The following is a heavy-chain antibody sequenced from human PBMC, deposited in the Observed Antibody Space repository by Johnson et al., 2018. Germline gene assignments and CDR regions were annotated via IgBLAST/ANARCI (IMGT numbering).Heavy chain of an antibody. CDR1: LFISVTSA. CDR2: VVVGSGKP. D-gene: IGHD5-18*01. Sequence: QLVESGPDVKKPGTSVKLSCKASLFISVTSAVQWVRQARGQPLEWIGWVVVGSGKPNYAQKFQQRVPITRDRSTSTDYMELTSLRPEDTAMCYCAKGRSGGYSCRWSEACDIWGRGTMVTVSS. CDR3: AKGRSGGYSCRWSEACDI. J-gene: IGHJ3*02. V-gene: IGHV1-58*01.